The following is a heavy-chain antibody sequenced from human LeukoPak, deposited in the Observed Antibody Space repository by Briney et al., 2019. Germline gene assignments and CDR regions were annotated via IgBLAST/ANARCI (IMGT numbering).Heavy chain of an antibody. V-gene: IGHV4-39*07. D-gene: IGHD3-22*01. CDR3: AREETAAKYYSSGSNWFDP. CDR1: GGSISSWSHY. Sequence: PSETLSLTCTVSGGSISSWSHYWGWIRQPPGKGLEWIGSIDYSGSTYYNPSLKSRVTISVETSKNQFSLKVTSVTAADTAVYFCAREETAAKYYSSGSNWFDPWGQGTLVTVSS. J-gene: IGHJ5*02. CDR2: IDYSGST.